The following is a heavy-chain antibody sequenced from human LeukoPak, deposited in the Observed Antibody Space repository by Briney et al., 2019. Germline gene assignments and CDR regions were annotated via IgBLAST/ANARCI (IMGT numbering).Heavy chain of an antibody. CDR1: GFTFSSYG. V-gene: IGHV3-30*18. J-gene: IGHJ6*02. CDR2: ISYDGSNK. Sequence: GGSLRLSCAASGFTFSSYGMHWVRQAPGKGLEGVAVISYDGSNKYYADSVKGRFTISRDNSKNTLYLQMNSLSAEDTAVYYCAKTPRVGATGYYYYGMDVWGQGTTVTVSS. D-gene: IGHD1-26*01. CDR3: AKTPRVGATGYYYYGMDV.